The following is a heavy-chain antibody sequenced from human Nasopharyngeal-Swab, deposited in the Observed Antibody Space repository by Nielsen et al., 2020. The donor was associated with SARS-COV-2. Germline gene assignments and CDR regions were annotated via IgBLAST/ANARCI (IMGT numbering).Heavy chain of an antibody. CDR2: IRSKAYGGTT. CDR3: TRGSRYYPDYYFGMDV. Sequence: GGSLRLSCTASGFTFGDYVMTWFRQAPGKGLEWVGFIRSKAYGGTTEYAASVKGRFSISRDDSKRIAYLQMNSLKTEGTAVYYCTRGSRYYPDYYFGMDVWGQGTTVTVSS. J-gene: IGHJ6*02. V-gene: IGHV3-49*03. D-gene: IGHD3-3*01. CDR1: GFTFGDYV.